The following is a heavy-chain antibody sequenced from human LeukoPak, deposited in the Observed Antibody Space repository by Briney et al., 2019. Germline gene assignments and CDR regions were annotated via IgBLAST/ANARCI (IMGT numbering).Heavy chain of an antibody. CDR1: GGSISSGSYY. J-gene: IGHJ6*03. Sequence: SETLSLTCTVSGGSISSGSYYWSWIRQPAGKGLEWIGRIYTSGSTNYNPSLKSRVTISVDTSKNQFSLKLSSVTAADTAVYYCARDGTSITMVRGVIISYYYYMDVWGKGTTVTISS. V-gene: IGHV4-61*02. CDR2: IYTSGST. D-gene: IGHD3-10*01. CDR3: ARDGTSITMVRGVIISYYYYMDV.